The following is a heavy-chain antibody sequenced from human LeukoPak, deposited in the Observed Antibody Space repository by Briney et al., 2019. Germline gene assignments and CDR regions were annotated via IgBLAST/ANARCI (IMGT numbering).Heavy chain of an antibody. V-gene: IGHV4-34*01. J-gene: IGHJ4*02. CDR3: TRMTTGHDY. CDR1: GVSFNNCY. CDR2: INHSGYT. Sequence: SETLSLTCAVSGVSFNNCYWSWVRQTPGKGLEWIGEINHSGYTNDSPSLKSRVTLSIDTSRKQFSLNLRSVTVADTGIYYCTRMTTGHDYWGQGTLVTVSS. D-gene: IGHD4-17*01.